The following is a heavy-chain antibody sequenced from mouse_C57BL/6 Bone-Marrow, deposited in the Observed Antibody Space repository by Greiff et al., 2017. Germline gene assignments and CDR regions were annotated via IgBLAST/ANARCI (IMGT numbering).Heavy chain of an antibody. Sequence: QVQLQQPGAELVMPGASVKLSCKASGYTFTSYWMHWVKQRPGQGLEWIGEIDPSDSYTNYNQKFKGKFTLTVDKSSSTAYMQLSSLTSEDSAVYYCARESRQLRPYYFDYWGQGTTLTVSS. CDR2: IDPSDSYT. D-gene: IGHD3-2*02. V-gene: IGHV1-69*01. J-gene: IGHJ2*01. CDR3: ARESRQLRPYYFDY. CDR1: GYTFTSYW.